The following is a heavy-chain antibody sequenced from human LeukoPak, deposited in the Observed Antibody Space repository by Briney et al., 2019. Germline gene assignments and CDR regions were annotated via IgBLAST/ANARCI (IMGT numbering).Heavy chain of an antibody. CDR1: GGSISSSSHY. J-gene: IGHJ5*02. CDR3: ACNVLRFLEWFDSGPTNWFDP. V-gene: IGHV4-39*01. CDR2: ISESGTT. Sequence: PSETLSLTCTVSGGSISSSSHYWAWIRQPPGKGLEWLATISESGTTYYNPSLKSRVTISVDTSKNQFSLKLSSVTAADTAVYYCACNVLRFLEWFDSGPTNWFDPWGQGTLVTVSS. D-gene: IGHD3-3*01.